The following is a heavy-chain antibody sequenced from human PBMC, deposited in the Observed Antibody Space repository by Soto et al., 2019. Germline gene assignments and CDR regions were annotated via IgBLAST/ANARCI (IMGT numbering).Heavy chain of an antibody. D-gene: IGHD2-15*01. CDR3: ARVGGYYYYYMDV. J-gene: IGHJ6*03. Sequence: EVQLVESEGGQVKPGGSLRLSCAASGFTFSSYSMNWVRQAPGKGLEWGSSISSSSSYIYYADSVKGRFTISRDNAKNSLYLQMNSLRAEDTAVYYCARVGGYYYYYMDVWGKGTTVTVSS. V-gene: IGHV3-21*01. CDR2: ISSSSSYI. CDR1: GFTFSSYS.